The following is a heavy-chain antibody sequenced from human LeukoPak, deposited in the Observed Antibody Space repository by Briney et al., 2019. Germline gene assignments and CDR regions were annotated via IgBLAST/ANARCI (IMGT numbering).Heavy chain of an antibody. V-gene: IGHV4-34*01. CDR1: GGSFSGYY. Sequence: SETLSLTCAVYGGSFSGYYWSWIRQPPGKGLEWIGEINHSGSTNYNPSLKSRVTISVDTSKNQFSLKLSSVTAADTAVYYCARGRMGSGSYYCDPGMDGWGQGTTVTVSS. J-gene: IGHJ6*02. D-gene: IGHD3-10*01. CDR2: INHSGST. CDR3: ARGRMGSGSYYCDPGMDG.